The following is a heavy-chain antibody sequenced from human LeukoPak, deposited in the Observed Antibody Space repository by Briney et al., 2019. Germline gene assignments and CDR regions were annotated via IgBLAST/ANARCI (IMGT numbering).Heavy chain of an antibody. J-gene: IGHJ6*03. D-gene: IGHD3-22*01. CDR3: AKDGDSTGYYSSYYNHMDV. CDR2: IRYDGSNK. Sequence: PGGSLRLSCAASGFTFSSYGMHWVRQAPGKGLEWVAFIRYDGSNKYYADSVKGRFTISRDNSKNTLYLQTNSLRAEDTAIYYCAKDGDSTGYYSSYYNHMDVWGKGTSVTISS. V-gene: IGHV3-30*02. CDR1: GFTFSSYG.